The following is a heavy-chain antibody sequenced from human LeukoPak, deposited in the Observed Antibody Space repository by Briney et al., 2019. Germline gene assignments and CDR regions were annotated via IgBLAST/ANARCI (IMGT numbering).Heavy chain of an antibody. CDR3: ARGVNYDYVWGSYRGIYYFDY. Sequence: GASVKVSCKASGGTFSSYAISWVRQAPGQGLELMGGIIPIFGTANYAQKFQGRVTITADESTSTAYMELSSLRSEDTAVYYCARGVNYDYVWGSYRGIYYFDYWGQGTLVTVSS. CDR2: IIPIFGTA. J-gene: IGHJ4*02. CDR1: GGTFSSYA. V-gene: IGHV1-69*01. D-gene: IGHD3-16*02.